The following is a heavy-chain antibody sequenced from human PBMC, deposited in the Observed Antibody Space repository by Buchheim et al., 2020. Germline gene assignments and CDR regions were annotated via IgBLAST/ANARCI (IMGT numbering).Heavy chain of an antibody. V-gene: IGHV1-46*03. J-gene: IGHJ4*02. Sequence: QVQLVQSGAEVKKPGASVKVSCKASGYTFTSYYMHWVRQAPGQGLEWMGIINPSGGSTSYAQKFQGRVTMTRDTSTSTGYMELSSLRSEDTAVYYCAREPDKEMATIREAPFDYWGQGTL. CDR2: INPSGGST. D-gene: IGHD5-24*01. CDR1: GYTFTSYY. CDR3: AREPDKEMATIREAPFDY.